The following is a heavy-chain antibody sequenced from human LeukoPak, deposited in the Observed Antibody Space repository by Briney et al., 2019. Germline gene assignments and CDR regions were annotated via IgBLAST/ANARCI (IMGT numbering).Heavy chain of an antibody. V-gene: IGHV1-2*02. J-gene: IGHJ1*01. CDR1: GYTFTGYY. Sequence: ASVKVSCKASGYTFTGYYMHWVRQAPGQGNEWMGWINPNSGGTNYAQKFQGRVTMTRDTSISTAYMELSRLRSDDTAVYYCAREVSGWSEYFQHWGQGTLVTVSS. CDR2: INPNSGGT. CDR3: AREVSGWSEYFQH. D-gene: IGHD6-19*01.